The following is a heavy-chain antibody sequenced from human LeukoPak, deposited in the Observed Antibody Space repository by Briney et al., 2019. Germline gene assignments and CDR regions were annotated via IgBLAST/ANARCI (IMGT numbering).Heavy chain of an antibody. CDR2: IYSGGST. J-gene: IGHJ4*02. V-gene: IGHV3-66*01. CDR3: ASEHSGSEYYFDY. D-gene: IGHD6-19*01. Sequence: GGSLRLSCAASGFTVSSNYMSWVRRAPGKGLEWVSVIYSGGSTYYADSVKGRFTISRDNSKNTLYLQMNSLRAEDTAVYYCASEHSGSEYYFDYWGQGTLVTVSS. CDR1: GFTVSSNY.